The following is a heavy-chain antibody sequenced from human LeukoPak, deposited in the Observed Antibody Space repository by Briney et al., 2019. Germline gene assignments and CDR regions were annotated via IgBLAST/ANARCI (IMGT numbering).Heavy chain of an antibody. CDR3: ASLGGIAAAGHNWFGP. D-gene: IGHD6-13*01. Sequence: PSETLSLTCAVYGGSFSGYYWSWIRQPPGKGLEWIGEINHSGSTNYNPSLKSRGTISVETSKNQFSLKLSSVTAADTAVYYCASLGGIAAAGHNWFGPWGQGTLVTVSS. CDR2: INHSGST. V-gene: IGHV4-34*01. CDR1: GGSFSGYY. J-gene: IGHJ5*02.